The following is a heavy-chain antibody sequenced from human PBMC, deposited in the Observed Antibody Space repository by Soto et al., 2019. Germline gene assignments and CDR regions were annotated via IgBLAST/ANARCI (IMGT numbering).Heavy chain of an antibody. CDR3: ARGRARGYDFWSGYLEVPQFDY. V-gene: IGHV4-34*01. CDR1: GGSFSGYY. D-gene: IGHD3-3*01. Sequence: SETLSLTCAVYGGSFSGYYWSWIRQPPGKGLEWIGEINHSGSTNYNPSLKSRVTISVDTSKNQFSLKLSSVTAADTAVYYCARGRARGYDFWSGYLEVPQFDYWGQGTLVTVSS. J-gene: IGHJ4*02. CDR2: INHSGST.